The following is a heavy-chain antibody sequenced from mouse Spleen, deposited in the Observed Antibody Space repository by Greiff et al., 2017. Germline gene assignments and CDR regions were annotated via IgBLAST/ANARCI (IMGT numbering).Heavy chain of an antibody. J-gene: IGHJ3*01. V-gene: IGHV1-39*01. CDR2: INPNYGTT. D-gene: IGHD2-10*02. CDR1: GYSFTDYN. Sequence: QLQQSGPELVKPGASVKISCKASGYSFTDYNMNWVKQSNGKSLEWIGVINPNYGTTSYNQKFKGKATLTVDQSSSTAYMQLNSLTSEDSAVYYCARREYGNYQAWFAYWGQGTLVTVSA. CDR3: ARREYGNYQAWFAY.